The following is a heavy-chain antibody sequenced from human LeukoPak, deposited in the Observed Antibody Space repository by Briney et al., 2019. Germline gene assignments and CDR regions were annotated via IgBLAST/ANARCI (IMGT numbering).Heavy chain of an antibody. CDR2: MNPNSGNT. V-gene: IGHV1-8*03. J-gene: IGHJ6*03. CDR1: GYTFTSYD. Sequence: ASVKVSCKASGYTFTSYDINWVRQATGQGLEWMGWMNPNSGNTGYAQKLQGRVTITRNTSISTAYMELSSLRSEDTAVYYCARVRVVPAAMYFYYYYYMDVWGKGTTVTVSS. CDR3: ARVRVVPAAMYFYYYYYMDV. D-gene: IGHD2-2*01.